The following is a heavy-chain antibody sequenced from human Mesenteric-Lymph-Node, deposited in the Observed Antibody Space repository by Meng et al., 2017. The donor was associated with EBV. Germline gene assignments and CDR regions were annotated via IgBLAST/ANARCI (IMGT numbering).Heavy chain of an antibody. D-gene: IGHD5-24*01. CDR1: GGTISGSDYY. CDR3: ARRGGGYILDD. V-gene: IGHV4-39*01. Sequence: LGPQAAGPGLVKPSETLSPTSTVSGGTISGSDYYWSWIRQPPGKGLEWIGSVYHSGDTYHNPSLKSRLTISVDTSKNQFSLKVISVTAADTAVYYCARRGGGYILDDWGHGTLVTVSS. J-gene: IGHJ4*01. CDR2: VYHSGDT.